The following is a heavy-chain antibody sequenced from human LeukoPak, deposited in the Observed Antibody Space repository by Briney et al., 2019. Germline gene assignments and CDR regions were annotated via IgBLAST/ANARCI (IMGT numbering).Heavy chain of an antibody. Sequence: SETLSLTCTVSGGSISSYYWSWIRQPPGKGLEWIGYIYYSGSTNYNPSPKSRVTTSVDTSKNQFSLTLSSVTAADTAVYYCARQNYGDYLETYYFDYWGQGTLVTVSS. J-gene: IGHJ4*02. CDR2: IYYSGST. CDR3: ARQNYGDYLETYYFDY. CDR1: GGSISSYY. V-gene: IGHV4-59*08. D-gene: IGHD4-17*01.